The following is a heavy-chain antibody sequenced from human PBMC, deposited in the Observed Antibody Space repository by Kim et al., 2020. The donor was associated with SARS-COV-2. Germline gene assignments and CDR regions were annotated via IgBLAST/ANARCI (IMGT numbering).Heavy chain of an antibody. D-gene: IGHD3-22*01. Sequence: GGSLRLSCAASGFTFEDYAMHWVRQAPGKGLEWVSLISGNGDKRYYADSVKGRFTISRVNSKNSLYLQMNSLRTEDAALYYCAKGGATMIDYWGQGTLVTVSS. CDR1: GFTFEDYA. CDR2: ISGNGDKR. V-gene: IGHV3-43*02. CDR3: AKGGATMIDY. J-gene: IGHJ4*02.